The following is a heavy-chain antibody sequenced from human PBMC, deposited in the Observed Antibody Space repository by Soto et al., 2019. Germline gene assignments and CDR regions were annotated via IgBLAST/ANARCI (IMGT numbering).Heavy chain of an antibody. V-gene: IGHV3-33*01. CDR1: GFTFSSYG. CDR2: IWYDGSNK. D-gene: IGHD2-15*01. CDR3: ARRGYCSGGSCFEGAGAFDI. Sequence: PGGSLRLSCAASGFTFSSYGMHWVRQAPGKGLEWVAVIWYDGSNKYYADSVKGRFTISRDNSKNTLYLQMNSLRAEDTAVYYCARRGYCSGGSCFEGAGAFDIWGQGTMVTVSS. J-gene: IGHJ3*02.